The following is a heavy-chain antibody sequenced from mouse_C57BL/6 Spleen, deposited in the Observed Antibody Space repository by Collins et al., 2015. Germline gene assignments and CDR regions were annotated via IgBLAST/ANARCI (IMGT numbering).Heavy chain of an antibody. V-gene: IGHV1-26*01. D-gene: IGHD1-1*01. J-gene: IGHJ3*01. CDR3: ARPLGPYGSSYEGRFAY. CDR1: GYTFTDYY. Sequence: EVQLQQSGPELVKPGASVKISCKASGYTFTDYYMNWVKQSHGKSLEWIGDINPNNGGTSYNQKFKGKATLTVDKSSSTAYMELRSLTSEDSAVYYCARPLGPYGSSYEGRFAYWGQGTLVTVSA. CDR2: INPNNGGT.